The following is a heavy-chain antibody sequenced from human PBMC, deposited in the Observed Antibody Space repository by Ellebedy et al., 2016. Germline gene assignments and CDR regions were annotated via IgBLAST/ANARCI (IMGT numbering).Heavy chain of an antibody. CDR1: GGSISSSTYY. Sequence: SETLSLXCTVSGGSISSSTYYWGWIRQPPGKGLEWIGSIYYSGSTYYNPSLKSRVTISVDTSKNQFSLKVTSVTAADTAVYYCARAPGIPPAAHGFYYYYYMDVWGKGTTVTVSS. CDR2: IYYSGST. J-gene: IGHJ6*03. V-gene: IGHV4-39*07. D-gene: IGHD2-2*01. CDR3: ARAPGIPPAAHGFYYYYYMDV.